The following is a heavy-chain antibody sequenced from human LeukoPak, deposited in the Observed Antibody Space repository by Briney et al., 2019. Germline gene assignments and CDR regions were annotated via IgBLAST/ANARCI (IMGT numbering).Heavy chain of an antibody. Sequence: SETLSLTCTVSGGSISSYCWNWIRQPPGRGLEWIGRIYTSGSTNYNPSLKSRVTMSVDTSKNQFSLKLSSVTAADTAVYYCAREYSSGWYLSYFDYWGQGTLVTVSS. CDR1: GGSISSYC. CDR3: AREYSSGWYLSYFDY. D-gene: IGHD6-19*01. CDR2: IYTSGST. J-gene: IGHJ4*02. V-gene: IGHV4-4*07.